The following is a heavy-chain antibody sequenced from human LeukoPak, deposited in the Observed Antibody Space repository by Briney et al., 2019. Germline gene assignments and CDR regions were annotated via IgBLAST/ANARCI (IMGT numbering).Heavy chain of an antibody. Sequence: GGSLRLSCAASGFTFSSYAMHWVRQAPGKGLEWVAVISYDGSNKYYADSVKGRFTISRDNSKNTLYLQMNSLRAEDTAVYYCARAQWGDRYFDSWGQGTPVTVSS. CDR1: GFTFSSYA. V-gene: IGHV3-30*04. CDR3: ARAQWGDRYFDS. CDR2: ISYDGSNK. J-gene: IGHJ4*02. D-gene: IGHD3-16*01.